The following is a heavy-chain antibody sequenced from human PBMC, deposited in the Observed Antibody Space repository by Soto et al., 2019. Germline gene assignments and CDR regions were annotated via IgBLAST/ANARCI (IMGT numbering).Heavy chain of an antibody. CDR2: ISAYNGNT. CDR1: GYTFTSYG. J-gene: IGHJ6*02. CDR3: ARDGVDTATGYYYGMDV. D-gene: IGHD5-18*01. Sequence: ASVKVSCKASGYTFTSYGISWVRQAPGQGLEWMGWISAYNGNTNYAQKLQGRVTMTTDTSTSTACMELRSLRSDDTAVYYCARDGVDTATGYYYGMDVWGQGTTVTVSS. V-gene: IGHV1-18*01.